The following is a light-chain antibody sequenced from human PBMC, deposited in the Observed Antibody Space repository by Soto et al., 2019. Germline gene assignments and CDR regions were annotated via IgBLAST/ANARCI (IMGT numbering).Light chain of an antibody. CDR3: QQRSNWPT. J-gene: IGKJ1*01. Sequence: EIVMTQSPATLSVSPGERATLSCRASQSVSSSYLAWYQQKPGQAPRLLIYGASSRATGIPDRFSGSGSGTDFTLTISRLEPEDFAVYYCQQRSNWPTFGQGTKVDI. CDR2: GAS. V-gene: IGKV3D-20*02. CDR1: QSVSSSY.